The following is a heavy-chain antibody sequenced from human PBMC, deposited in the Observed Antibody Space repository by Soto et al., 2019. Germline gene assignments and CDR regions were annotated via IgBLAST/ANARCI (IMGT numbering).Heavy chain of an antibody. D-gene: IGHD2-15*01. V-gene: IGHV3-64D*06. CDR2: ITSDGDST. Sequence: PGGSQRLSCSVSGFTFSNYAMHWVRQAPGKGLEYVSGITSDGDSTWHADSVKDRFTISRDNSKNTLFLQMSSLRVEDTAIYFCVKGNQLLRYYFEFWGPGTLVTVSS. J-gene: IGHJ4*01. CDR1: GFTFSNYA. CDR3: VKGNQLLRYYFEF.